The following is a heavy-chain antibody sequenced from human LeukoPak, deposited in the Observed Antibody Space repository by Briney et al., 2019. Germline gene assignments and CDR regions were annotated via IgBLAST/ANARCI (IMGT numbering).Heavy chain of an antibody. CDR2: ISWNGGSI. J-gene: IGHJ4*02. CDR1: GFTFDDYT. D-gene: IGHD6-13*01. V-gene: IGHV3-43*01. Sequence: QPGGSLLLSCAASGFTFDDYTMHWGRQPPGKGLEWVSLISWNGGSIHDADSVKGRFTVSRENSKNSLCLHMNSLTTEDTALYYCTKGGSSSWWFFDYWGQGTLVTVSS. CDR3: TKGGSSSWWFFDY.